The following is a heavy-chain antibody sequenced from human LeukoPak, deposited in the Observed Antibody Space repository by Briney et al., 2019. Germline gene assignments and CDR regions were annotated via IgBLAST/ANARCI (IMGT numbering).Heavy chain of an antibody. Sequence: GGSLRLSCAASGFIFSSYSMNWVRQAPGKGLEWVANINQDGSEKYYVDSVKGRFTISRDNAKNSLYLQMNSLRAEDTAVYYCARKNGLDYWGQGTLVTVSS. CDR2: INQDGSEK. J-gene: IGHJ4*02. CDR3: ARKNGLDY. V-gene: IGHV3-7*01. CDR1: GFIFSSYS.